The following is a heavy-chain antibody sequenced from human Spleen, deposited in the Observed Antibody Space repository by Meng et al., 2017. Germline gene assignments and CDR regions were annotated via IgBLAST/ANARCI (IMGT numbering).Heavy chain of an antibody. CDR1: GGSFSGYY. CDR3: ASLPDLQSPFCSGGSCYSG. Sequence: QVALPQWDAGPLSPAETLSLTCDCHGGSFSGYYWSWIRQPPGRGLEWIGEINQSGSTNYNPSLKIRVTISVDTSKNQFSLKLSSVTAADTAVYYCASLPDLQSPFCSGGSCYSGWGQGTLVTVSS. J-gene: IGHJ4*02. CDR2: INQSGST. D-gene: IGHD2-15*01. V-gene: IGHV4-34*02.